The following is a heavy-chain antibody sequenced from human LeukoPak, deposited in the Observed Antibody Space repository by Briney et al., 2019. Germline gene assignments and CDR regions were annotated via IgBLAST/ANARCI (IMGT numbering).Heavy chain of an antibody. CDR1: GXXXXGCY. Sequence: GASVKVSCKAXGXXXXGCYXHWVRQAPGQGLEWMGWINPNSGGTNYAQKFQGRVTMTRDTSISTAYMELSRLRSDDTAVYYCASLVNIAAAGDDAFDIWGQGTMVTVSS. CDR3: ASLVNIAAAGDDAFDI. D-gene: IGHD6-13*01. CDR2: INPNSGGT. V-gene: IGHV1-2*02. J-gene: IGHJ3*02.